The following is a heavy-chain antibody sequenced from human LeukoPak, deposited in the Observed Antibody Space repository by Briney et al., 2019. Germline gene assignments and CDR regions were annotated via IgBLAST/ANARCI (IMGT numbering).Heavy chain of an antibody. V-gene: IGHV5-51*01. J-gene: IGHJ4*02. CDR2: IYPSDSDT. CDR3: ARRAWVSSNWYFDY. Sequence: GESLKISCTGSGFSFTSYWIGWVRQMPGKGLEYMGIIYPSDSDTRYSPSSQGQVTISADKSISAAYLQWNSLKASDTAMYYCARRAWVSSNWYFDYWGPGTLVTVSS. D-gene: IGHD6-13*01. CDR1: GFSFTSYW.